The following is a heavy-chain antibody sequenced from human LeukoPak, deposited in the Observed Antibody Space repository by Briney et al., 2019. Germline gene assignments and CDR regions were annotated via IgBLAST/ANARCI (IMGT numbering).Heavy chain of an antibody. D-gene: IGHD6-6*01. J-gene: IGHJ6*03. CDR2: IIPIFGTA. Sequence: SVKVSCKASGGTFSSYAISWVRQAPGQGLEWMGGIIPIFGTANYAQKFQGRVTITTDESTSTAYMELSSLRSEDTAVYYCATDGTSEYSSSSYYYYMDVWGKGTTVTVSS. V-gene: IGHV1-69*05. CDR3: ATDGTSEYSSSSYYYYMDV. CDR1: GGTFSSYA.